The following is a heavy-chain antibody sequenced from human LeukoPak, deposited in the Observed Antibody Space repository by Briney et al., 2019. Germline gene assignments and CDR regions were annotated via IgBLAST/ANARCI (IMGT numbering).Heavy chain of an antibody. J-gene: IGHJ5*02. CDR3: AKQGFGESLFDP. D-gene: IGHD3-10*01. CDR2: ISYDGSNK. Sequence: GRSLRLSCAASGFTFSSYGMHWVRQAPGKGLEWVAVISYDGSNKYYADSVKGRFTISRDNSKNTLNLQMNSLIAEDTAVYYCAKQGFGESLFDPWGQGTLVTVSS. CDR1: GFTFSSYG. V-gene: IGHV3-30*18.